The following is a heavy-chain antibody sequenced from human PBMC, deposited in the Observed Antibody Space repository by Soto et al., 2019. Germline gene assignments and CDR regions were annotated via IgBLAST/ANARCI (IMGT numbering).Heavy chain of an antibody. J-gene: IGHJ4*02. CDR2: ISGSGDAK. CDR3: AKDFDSDETSHGPNDY. CDR1: GFIFSSYG. Sequence: PGESLKISCVASGFIFSSYGMSWVRQAPGKGLEWASIISGSGDAKYYADSVKGRFTISRDNSKNTMYLQMDSLRAEDTAVYYCAKDFDSDETSHGPNDYWGQGTLVTVSS. D-gene: IGHD3-22*01. V-gene: IGHV3-23*01.